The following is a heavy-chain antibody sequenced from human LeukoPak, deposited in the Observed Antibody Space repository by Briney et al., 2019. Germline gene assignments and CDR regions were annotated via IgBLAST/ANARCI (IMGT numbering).Heavy chain of an antibody. Sequence: SETLSLTCTVSGGSISSYYWSWIRQPPGKGLEWIGYIYYSGSTNYNPSLKSRVTISVDTSKNQFSLKLSSVTAADTAVYYCARVVVAATPGANAFDIWGQGTMVTVSS. CDR1: GGSISSYY. D-gene: IGHD2-15*01. V-gene: IGHV4-59*01. CDR2: IYYSGST. CDR3: ARVVVAATPGANAFDI. J-gene: IGHJ3*02.